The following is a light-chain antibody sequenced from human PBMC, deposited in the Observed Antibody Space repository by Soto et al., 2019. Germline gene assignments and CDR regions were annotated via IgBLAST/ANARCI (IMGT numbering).Light chain of an antibody. J-gene: IGKJ2*01. Sequence: DIPMTQSPSTLSAFVGDTVTITCRASQSIGTWLAWYQQKPGKAPKLLIYEASTLATGVPSRFSGNEFGTEFTLTISGLQPEDSATYSCQQYHSYSPYTFGQGTRLEI. CDR2: EAS. V-gene: IGKV1-5*03. CDR3: QQYHSYSPYT. CDR1: QSIGTW.